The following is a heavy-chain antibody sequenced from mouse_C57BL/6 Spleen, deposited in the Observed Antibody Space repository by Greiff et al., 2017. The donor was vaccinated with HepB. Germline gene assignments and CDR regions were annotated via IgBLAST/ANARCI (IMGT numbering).Heavy chain of an antibody. CDR3: ARWGAQAPFDY. Sequence: EVKLVESGGGLVQPGGSLSLSCAASGFTFTDYYMSWVRQPPGKALEWLGFIRNKANGYTTEYSASVKGRFTISRDNSQSILYLQMNALRAEDSATYYCARWGAQAPFDYWGQGTTLTVSS. CDR2: IRNKANGYTT. J-gene: IGHJ2*01. CDR1: GFTFTDYY. V-gene: IGHV7-3*01. D-gene: IGHD3-2*02.